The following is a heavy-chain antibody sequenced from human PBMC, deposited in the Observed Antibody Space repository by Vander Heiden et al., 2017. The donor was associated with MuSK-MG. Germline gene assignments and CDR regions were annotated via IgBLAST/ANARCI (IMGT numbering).Heavy chain of an antibody. CDR2: ISWNSGRI. J-gene: IGHJ4*02. D-gene: IGHD6-13*01. Sequence: VQLVESGGGLVQPGRSLRLSCAASGFRFDAYAMHWVRQAPGKGLEWGSGISWNSGRIGYADSVKGRFTISRDNAKNSLYLQRNSLRAEDTALYYCAKDMSGNSWYYLDYWGQGTLVTVSS. CDR3: AKDMSGNSWYYLDY. V-gene: IGHV3-9*01. CDR1: GFRFDAYA.